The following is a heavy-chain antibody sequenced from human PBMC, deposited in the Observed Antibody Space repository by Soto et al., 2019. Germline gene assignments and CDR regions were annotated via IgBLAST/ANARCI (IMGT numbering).Heavy chain of an antibody. CDR1: GCSISSYY. J-gene: IGHJ4*02. D-gene: IGHD5-12*01. Sequence: SETLSLTCTASGCSISSYYWSWIRQPPGKGLEWIGYIYYAGSTKYNPSLNSRVTISVDPSKNTFSLTVPSVTAADTAVYYCARRIVDTETFDYWGQGTLVTVSS. CDR3: ARRIVDTETFDY. V-gene: IGHV4-59*08. CDR2: IYYAGST.